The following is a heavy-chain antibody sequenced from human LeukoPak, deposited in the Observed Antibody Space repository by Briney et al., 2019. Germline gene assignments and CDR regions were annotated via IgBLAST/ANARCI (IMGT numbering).Heavy chain of an antibody. Sequence: ASVKVSCKASGYTFTSYGISWVRQAPGQGLEWMGWISAYNGDTNYAQKLQGRVSMTTDTSTSTVYMELRSLRSDHTAVYYCAKVVSVLAATTYNWFDPWGQGTLVTVSS. CDR2: ISAYNGDT. CDR3: AKVVSVLAATTYNWFDP. V-gene: IGHV1-18*01. D-gene: IGHD2-2*01. CDR1: GYTFTSYG. J-gene: IGHJ5*02.